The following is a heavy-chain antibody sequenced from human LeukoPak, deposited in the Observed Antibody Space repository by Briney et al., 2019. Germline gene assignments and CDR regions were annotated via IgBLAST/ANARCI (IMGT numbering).Heavy chain of an antibody. CDR1: GFTFDDYA. CDR2: ISWNSGSI. Sequence: PGRSLRLSCAAFGFTFDDYAMHWVRQAPGKGLEWVSGISWNSGSIGYADSVKGRFTISRDNAKNSLYLQMNSLRAEDMALYYCAKDGGRGSSSYYYYMDVWGKGTTVTVSS. J-gene: IGHJ6*03. D-gene: IGHD2-2*01. V-gene: IGHV3-9*03. CDR3: AKDGGRGSSSYYYYMDV.